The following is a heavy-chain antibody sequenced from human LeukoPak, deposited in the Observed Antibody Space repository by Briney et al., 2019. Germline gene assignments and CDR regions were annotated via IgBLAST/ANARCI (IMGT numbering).Heavy chain of an antibody. Sequence: LTGGSLRLSCTASGFKFDDYGMTWVRQAPGKGLVWVSRINSDGSSTSYADSVKGRFTISRDNAKNTLYLQMNSLRAEDTAVYCCASSSGWPHYYYYYMDVWGKGTTVTISS. J-gene: IGHJ6*03. CDR1: GFKFDDYG. D-gene: IGHD6-19*01. V-gene: IGHV3-74*01. CDR3: ASSSGWPHYYYYYMDV. CDR2: INSDGSST.